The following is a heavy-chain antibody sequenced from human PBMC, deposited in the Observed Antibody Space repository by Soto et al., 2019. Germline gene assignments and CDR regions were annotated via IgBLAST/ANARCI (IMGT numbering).Heavy chain of an antibody. CDR3: AKAPLAMAAYYYYGMDV. CDR2: ISYDGSNK. V-gene: IGHV3-30*18. CDR1: GFTFSSYG. Sequence: GGSLRLSCAASGFTFSSYGMHWVRQAPGKGLEWVAVISYDGSNKYYADSVKGRFTISRDNSKNTLYLQMNSLRAEDTAVYYCAKAPLAMAAYYYYGMDVWGQGTAVTVSS. D-gene: IGHD5-18*01. J-gene: IGHJ6*02.